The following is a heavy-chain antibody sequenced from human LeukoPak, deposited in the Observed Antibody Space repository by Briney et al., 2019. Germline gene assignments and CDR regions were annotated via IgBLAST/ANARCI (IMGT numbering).Heavy chain of an antibody. CDR1: GYSFTSYW. CDR3: ARRRIVGGQWYFDL. V-gene: IGHV5-51*01. D-gene: IGHD1-26*01. CDR2: IYPGDSNT. J-gene: IGHJ2*01. Sequence: GESLKISCQGFGYSFTSYWIGWVRPIPGKGLEWIGIIYPGDSNTRYSPSFQGQITIAADKSISTAYLQWSSLEASDTAMYYCARRRIVGGQWYFDLWGRGTLVTVSS.